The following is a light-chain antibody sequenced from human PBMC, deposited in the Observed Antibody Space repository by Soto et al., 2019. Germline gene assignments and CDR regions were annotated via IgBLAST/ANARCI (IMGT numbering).Light chain of an antibody. V-gene: IGKV3-11*01. CDR3: QQRTDRPPWT. CDR1: QSVSSS. CDR2: DAS. J-gene: IGKJ1*01. Sequence: EIVLTQSPGTLSLSPGERATLSCRASQSVSSSLAWYQQKPGQAPRLLIYDASQRATGIPARFRGSGSGTDFTLSISSLEPEDFAVYYCQQRTDRPPWTFGQGTKVDIK.